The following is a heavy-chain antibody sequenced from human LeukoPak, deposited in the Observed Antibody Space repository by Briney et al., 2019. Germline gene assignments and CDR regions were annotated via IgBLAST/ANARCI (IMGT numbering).Heavy chain of an antibody. CDR3: AKDRWELLPFDY. D-gene: IGHD1-26*01. CDR1: GFTLSSYA. J-gene: IGHJ4*02. V-gene: IGHV3-23*01. Sequence: GGSLRLSCAASGFTLSSYAMSWVRQAPGKGLEWVSAISGSGGSTYYADSVKGRFNISRDNSKNTLYLQMNSLRAEDTAVYYCAKDRWELLPFDYWGQGTLVTVSS. CDR2: ISGSGGST.